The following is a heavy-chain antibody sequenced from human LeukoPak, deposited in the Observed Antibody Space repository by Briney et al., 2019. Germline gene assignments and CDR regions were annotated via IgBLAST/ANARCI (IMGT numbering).Heavy chain of an antibody. CDR2: ISYDGSNK. CDR3: ARDGSAYNFDY. Sequence: GGSLRLSCAASGFTFSSYAMHWVRQAPGKGLEWVAVISYDGSNKYYADSVKGRFTISRDNSKDTLYLQMNSLRAEDTAVYFCARDGSAYNFDYWGQGVLVTVSS. D-gene: IGHD5-24*01. J-gene: IGHJ4*02. CDR1: GFTFSSYA. V-gene: IGHV3-30*04.